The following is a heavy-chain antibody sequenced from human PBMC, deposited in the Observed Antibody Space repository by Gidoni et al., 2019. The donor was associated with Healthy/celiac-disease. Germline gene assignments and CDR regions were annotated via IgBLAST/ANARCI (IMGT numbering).Heavy chain of an antibody. Sequence: EVQLVESGGGLVKPGGSLILSCAASGFTLSGSRMTWVRQAPGKGLEWLAYSSSTGSDMDHADSVKGRFTISRDNAKSSLYLQMNSLKAEDTAVYYCARGYYGSGRCIDYWGQGTLVTVSS. D-gene: IGHD3-10*01. V-gene: IGHV3-21*05. J-gene: IGHJ4*02. CDR2: SSSTGSDM. CDR3: ARGYYGSGRCIDY. CDR1: GFTLSGSR.